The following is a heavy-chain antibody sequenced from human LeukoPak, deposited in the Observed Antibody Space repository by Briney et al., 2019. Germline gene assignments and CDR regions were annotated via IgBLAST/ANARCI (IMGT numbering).Heavy chain of an antibody. D-gene: IGHD2-2*02. CDR1: GFTFSSYG. CDR3: ARGIGYCSSTSCYMDYYGMDV. CDR2: ISSSSSYI. J-gene: IGHJ6*02. Sequence: GGSLRLSCAASGFTFSSYGMNWVRQAPGKGLEWVSSISSSSSYIYYADSVKGRFTISRDNAKNSLYLQMNSLRAEDTAVYYCARGIGYCSSTSCYMDYYGMDVWGQGTTVTVSS. V-gene: IGHV3-21*01.